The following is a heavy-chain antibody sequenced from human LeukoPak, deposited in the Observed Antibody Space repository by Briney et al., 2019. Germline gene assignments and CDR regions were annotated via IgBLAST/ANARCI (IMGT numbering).Heavy chain of an antibody. CDR3: ARPQSKWELLSYFDY. CDR1: GFTFSNYA. J-gene: IGHJ4*02. V-gene: IGHV3-30-3*01. Sequence: GGSLRLSCAASGFTFSNYAMHWVRQAPGKGLEWVAVISYDGSNKHYTDSVKGRFTISRDNSKNTLYLQMSSLRTEDTSMYYCARPQSKWELLSYFDYWGQGTLVTVSS. CDR2: ISYDGSNK. D-gene: IGHD1-26*01.